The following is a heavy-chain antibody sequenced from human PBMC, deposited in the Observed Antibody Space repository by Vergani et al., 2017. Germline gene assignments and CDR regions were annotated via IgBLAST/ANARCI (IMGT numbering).Heavy chain of an antibody. J-gene: IGHJ3*02. CDR1: GGTFSSYA. V-gene: IGHV1-69*01. D-gene: IGHD3-10*01. CDR2: IIPIFGTA. Sequence: QVQLVQSGAEVKKPGSSVKVSCKASGGTFSSYAISWVRQAPGQGLEWMGGIIPIFGTANYAQKFQGRVTITADESTRTAYMELSSLRSEDTAVYYCAREGSGFEDYGSAYPKTDAFDIWGQGTMVTVSS. CDR3: AREGSGFEDYGSAYPKTDAFDI.